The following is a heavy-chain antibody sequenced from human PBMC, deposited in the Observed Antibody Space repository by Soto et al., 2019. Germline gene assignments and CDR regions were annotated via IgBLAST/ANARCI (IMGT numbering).Heavy chain of an antibody. V-gene: IGHV3-23*01. Sequence: AGCLGLSSESSGFTCRSYALRWVRQAPGKGLEWVSAISGSGARTYYADSVKGRFTISRDNSKNTLYQQMNSLRAEYTAVYYCAKSYAVAGTGAYCRQG. CDR1: GFTCRSYA. D-gene: IGHD6-19*01. CDR3: AKSYAVAGTGAY. CDR2: ISGSGART. J-gene: IGHJ4*02.